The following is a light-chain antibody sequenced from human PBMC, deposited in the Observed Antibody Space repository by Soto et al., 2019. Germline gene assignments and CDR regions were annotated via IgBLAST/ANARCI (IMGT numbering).Light chain of an antibody. Sequence: EIVLTQSPATLSLSPGERATLSCRASQSVSSSLAWYQQKPGQAPRLLIYDASNRATGIPARFSGSGSGTDFTLTISNLEPEDFAVYYCQQRITFAPGTKVDI. CDR2: DAS. V-gene: IGKV3-11*01. CDR1: QSVSSS. CDR3: QQRIT. J-gene: IGKJ3*01.